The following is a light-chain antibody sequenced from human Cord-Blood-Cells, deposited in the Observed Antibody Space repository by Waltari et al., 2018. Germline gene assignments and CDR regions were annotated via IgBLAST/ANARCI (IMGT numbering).Light chain of an antibody. Sequence: GERATINCKSSQSVLYSSNNKNYLAWYQQKPGQPPKLLIYWASTRESGVPDRFSGSGSGTDFTLTISSLQAEDVAVYYCQQYYSTPRFGPGTKVDIK. J-gene: IGKJ3*01. CDR1: QSVLYSSNNKNY. CDR2: WAS. CDR3: QQYYSTPR. V-gene: IGKV4-1*01.